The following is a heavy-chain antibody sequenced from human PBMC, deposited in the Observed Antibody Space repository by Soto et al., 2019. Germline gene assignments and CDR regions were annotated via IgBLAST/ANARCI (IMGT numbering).Heavy chain of an antibody. Sequence: SETLSLTCAVYGGSFSGYYWSWIRQPPGKGLEWIGEINHSGSTNYNPSLKSRVTISVDTSKNQFSLKLSSVTAADTAVYYCARENYYDSSGIDYWGQGTLVTVS. CDR2: INHSGST. CDR1: GGSFSGYY. CDR3: ARENYYDSSGIDY. J-gene: IGHJ4*02. V-gene: IGHV4-34*01. D-gene: IGHD3-22*01.